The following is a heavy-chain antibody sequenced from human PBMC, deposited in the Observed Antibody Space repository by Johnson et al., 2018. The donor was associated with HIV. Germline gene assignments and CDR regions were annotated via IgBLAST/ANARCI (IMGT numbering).Heavy chain of an antibody. D-gene: IGHD6-19*01. Sequence: VQLVESGGGVVQREGSLRLSCAASGFTFSNYWMSWVRQAPGKGLEWVANINEDGSEEYYVDSMEGRFIISRDNAKNSLYLQIDSLRAEDTSVYYCARDGIYSSPWDAFDIWGQGTLVTVSS. CDR3: ARDGIYSSPWDAFDI. CDR2: INEDGSEE. V-gene: IGHV3-7*05. CDR1: GFTFSNYW. J-gene: IGHJ3*02.